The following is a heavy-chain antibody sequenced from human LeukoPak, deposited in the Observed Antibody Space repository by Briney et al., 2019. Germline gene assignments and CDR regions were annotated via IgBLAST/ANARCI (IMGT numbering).Heavy chain of an antibody. CDR3: ASGGNYDFWSGYSPAEYFQH. J-gene: IGHJ1*01. D-gene: IGHD3-3*01. CDR2: IYYSGST. V-gene: IGHV4-59*01. CDR1: GGSISSYY. Sequence: PSETLSLTCTVSGGSISSYYWSWIRQPPGKGLEWIGYIYYSGSTNYNPSLKSRVTISVDTSKNQFSLKLGSVTAADTAVYYCASGGNYDFWSGYSPAEYFQHWGQGTLVTVSS.